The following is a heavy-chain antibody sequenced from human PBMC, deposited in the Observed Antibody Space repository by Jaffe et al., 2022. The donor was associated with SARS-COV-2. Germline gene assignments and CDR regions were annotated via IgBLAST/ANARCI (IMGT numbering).Heavy chain of an antibody. CDR1: GFTFSSSA. CDR3: AKAGCGAYCYNTFDY. D-gene: IGHD2-21*02. V-gene: IGHV3-23*01. CDR2: ISGSGDST. J-gene: IGHJ4*02. Sequence: EVQLLESGGGLVQPGGSLRLSCAASGFTFSSSAMNWVRQAPGKGLEWVSTISGSGDSTYYADSVKGRFTISRDSSKNMLYLQMNSLRAEDTAVYYCAKAGCGAYCYNTFDYWGQGTLVTVSS.